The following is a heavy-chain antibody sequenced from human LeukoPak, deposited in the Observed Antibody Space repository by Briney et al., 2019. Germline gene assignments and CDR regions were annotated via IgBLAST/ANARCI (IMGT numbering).Heavy chain of an antibody. CDR3: ARDTAKRFAFDI. CDR2: IYTSGST. Sequence: KPSETLSLTCTVSGGSISSGNYYWSWIRQPAGKGLEWIGRIYTSGSTNYNPSLKSRVTISVDTSKNQFSLKLSSVTAADTAVYYCARDTAKRFAFDIWGQGTMVTVSS. J-gene: IGHJ3*02. CDR1: GGSISSGNYY. V-gene: IGHV4-61*02.